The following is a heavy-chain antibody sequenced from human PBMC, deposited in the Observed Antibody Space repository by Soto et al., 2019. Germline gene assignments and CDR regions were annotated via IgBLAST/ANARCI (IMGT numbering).Heavy chain of an antibody. D-gene: IGHD3-10*01. Sequence: EVQLVESGGGAVWPGGSLRLSCAASGFTFADYGMSWVRQVPGKGLEWVAGVNRNGDKTGYADSVKGRFTISRDNAKNSLFLQMNSLRVEDTALYHCAREYGSGSSPPWFDPWGQGTLVTVSS. V-gene: IGHV3-20*01. J-gene: IGHJ5*02. CDR2: VNRNGDKT. CDR1: GFTFADYG. CDR3: AREYGSGSSPPWFDP.